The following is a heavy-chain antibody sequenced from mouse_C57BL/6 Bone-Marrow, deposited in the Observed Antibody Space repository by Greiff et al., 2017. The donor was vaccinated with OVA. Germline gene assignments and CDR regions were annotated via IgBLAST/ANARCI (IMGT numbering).Heavy chain of an antibody. D-gene: IGHD2-4*01. J-gene: IGHJ4*01. CDR1: GYSFTGYF. CDR2: INPYNGDT. CDR3: ARSYDYDAYYAMDY. V-gene: IGHV1-20*01. Sequence: EVQLQQSGPELVKPGDSVKISCKASGYSFTGYFMNWVMQSHGKSLEWIGRINPYNGDTFYNQKFKGKATLTVDKSSSTAHMELRSLTSEDSAVYYCARSYDYDAYYAMDYWGQGTSVTVSS.